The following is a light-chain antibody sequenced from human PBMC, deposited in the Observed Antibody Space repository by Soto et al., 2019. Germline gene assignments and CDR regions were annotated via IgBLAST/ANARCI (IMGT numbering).Light chain of an antibody. CDR1: SSDVGSYNL. CDR3: CSYAGSRTYV. J-gene: IGLJ1*01. Sequence: QSVLAQPASVSGSPGQSITISCTGTSSDVGSYNLVSWYQQHPGKAPKLMIYEGSKRPSGVSNRFSGSESGNTASLTISGLQAEDEADYSCCSYAGSRTYVFGTGTKVTVL. V-gene: IGLV2-23*01. CDR2: EGS.